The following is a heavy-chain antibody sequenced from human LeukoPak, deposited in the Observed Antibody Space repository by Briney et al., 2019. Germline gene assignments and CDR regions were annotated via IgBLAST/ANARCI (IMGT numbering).Heavy chain of an antibody. V-gene: IGHV5-51*01. D-gene: IGHD1-26*01. Sequence: GEPLKISCKGSGYSFTSSWIGWVRQMPGKSLEWMGIIYPGDSQTRYSPSFQGQVTISADKSISTAYLQWSSLKASDTATYYCARMTGSYDSPLGYWGQGTLVTVSS. CDR1: GYSFTSSW. CDR3: ARMTGSYDSPLGY. CDR2: IYPGDSQT. J-gene: IGHJ4*02.